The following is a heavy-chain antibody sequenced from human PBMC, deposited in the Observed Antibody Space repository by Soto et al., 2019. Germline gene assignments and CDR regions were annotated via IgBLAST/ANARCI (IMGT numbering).Heavy chain of an antibody. CDR2: IDPSDSYI. J-gene: IGHJ6*02. CDR3: ARHEGSNSRGYYYGMDV. CDR1: GYNFTSYW. Sequence: GESLKISCKGSGYNFTSYWISWVRQMPGKGLEWMGRIDPSDSYINYSPSFQGHVTISADKSISTAYLQWSSLKASDTAMYYCARHEGSNSRGYYYGMDVWGQGTTVTVSS. V-gene: IGHV5-10-1*01. D-gene: IGHD6-13*01.